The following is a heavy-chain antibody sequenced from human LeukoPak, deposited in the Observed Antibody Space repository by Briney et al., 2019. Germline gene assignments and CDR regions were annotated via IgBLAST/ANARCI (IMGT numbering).Heavy chain of an antibody. V-gene: IGHV4-39*07. CDR1: GGSISSGGYY. D-gene: IGHD5-12*01. CDR2: INHSGST. CDR3: ATSGYSGYDLNS. Sequence: PSETLSLTCTVSGGSISSGGYYWSWIRQPPGKGLEWIGEINHSGSTNYNPSLKSRVTISVDTSKNQFSLKLSSVTAADTAMYYCATSGYSGYDLNSWGQGTLVTVSS. J-gene: IGHJ4*02.